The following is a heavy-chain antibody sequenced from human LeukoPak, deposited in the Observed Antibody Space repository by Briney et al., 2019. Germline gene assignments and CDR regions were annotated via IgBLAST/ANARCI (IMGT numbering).Heavy chain of an antibody. V-gene: IGHV3-23*01. Sequence: GGSLRLSCAASGFIFTNYAMSWVRQAPGKGLEWVSTMSGNGGGTYYADSVKGRFTISRDSSKNTMYLQMNSLRAEDAAVYYCAKVSTVATVEGGFDYWGQGTLVTVSS. D-gene: IGHD4-23*01. CDR3: AKVSTVATVEGGFDY. J-gene: IGHJ4*02. CDR2: MSGNGGGT. CDR1: GFIFTNYA.